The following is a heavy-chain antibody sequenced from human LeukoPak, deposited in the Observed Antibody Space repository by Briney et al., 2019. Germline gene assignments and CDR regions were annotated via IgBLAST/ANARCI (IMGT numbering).Heavy chain of an antibody. CDR1: GYTFTSYV. J-gene: IGHJ4*02. V-gene: IGHV1-8*01. CDR3: AKLDSSGYYYFDY. D-gene: IGHD3-22*01. Sequence: ASVKVSCKASGYTFTSYVINAVRQATGHGLEWVGWMNPNSGNTGYAQKFQGRATMTRNTSISTAYMELSSLRSEDTAVYYCAKLDSSGYYYFDYWGQGTLVTVSS. CDR2: MNPNSGNT.